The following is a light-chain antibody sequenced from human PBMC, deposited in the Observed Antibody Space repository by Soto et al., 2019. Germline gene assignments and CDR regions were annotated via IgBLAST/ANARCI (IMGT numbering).Light chain of an antibody. CDR2: DAS. J-gene: IGKJ5*01. CDR3: QQRSNWPPIT. V-gene: IGKV3-11*01. CDR1: QSVSSY. Sequence: EIVMTQSPSTLSWSPGERATLSWRASQSVSSYLAWYQQKPGQAPRLLIYDASNRATGIPARFSGSGSGTDFTLTISSLEPQDFAVYYCQQRSNWPPITFGQGTRLEIK.